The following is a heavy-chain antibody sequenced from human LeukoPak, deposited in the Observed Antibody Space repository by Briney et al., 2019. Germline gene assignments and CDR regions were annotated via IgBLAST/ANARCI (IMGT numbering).Heavy chain of an antibody. CDR2: ISPRGDIT. J-gene: IGHJ1*01. Sequence: GGTLSLSCAASGFSFRSHGMNWVRQAPGKGLEWVSGISPRGDITYYKDSVRGRFTISRDNFKNTVSLQLNGLRAEDTAMYYCAKDDDWGRFNHWGQGTLVTVSS. CDR1: GFSFRSHG. CDR3: AKDDDWGRFNH. D-gene: IGHD3-16*01. V-gene: IGHV3-23*01.